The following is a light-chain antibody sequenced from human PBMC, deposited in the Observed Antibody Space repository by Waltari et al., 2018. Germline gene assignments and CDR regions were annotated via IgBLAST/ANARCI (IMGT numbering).Light chain of an antibody. Sequence: DIVMTQSPAYLVVALGERATIICKYSKSVLYSSNNKNYLAWYQQKAGQPPKLLIYWSSIRESGVPDRFSGSGSGTDFTLTITGLQAEDVAVYYCQQYYSAPLTFGGGTKVEIK. CDR3: QQYYSAPLT. J-gene: IGKJ4*01. CDR1: KSVLYSSNNKNY. CDR2: WSS. V-gene: IGKV4-1*01.